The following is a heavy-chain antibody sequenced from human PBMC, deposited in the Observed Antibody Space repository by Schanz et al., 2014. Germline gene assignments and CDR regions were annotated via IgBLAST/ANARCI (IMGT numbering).Heavy chain of an antibody. Sequence: QVQLVQSGTQVKKPGASVKVSCKASGYTLSAYSLHWVRQAPGQGLEWMGWINPNSGDTNYAQKCQGWVTMTRDTSISTAYMEVSRLKSDDTAVYYCARLSVAGRPHVSYWYFDLWGRGTLVTVSS. CDR3: ARLSVAGRPHVSYWYFDL. D-gene: IGHD6-19*01. CDR2: INPNSGDT. J-gene: IGHJ2*01. CDR1: GYTLSAYS. V-gene: IGHV1-2*04.